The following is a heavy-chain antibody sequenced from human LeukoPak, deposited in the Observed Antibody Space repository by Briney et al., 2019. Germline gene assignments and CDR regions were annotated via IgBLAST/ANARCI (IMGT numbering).Heavy chain of an antibody. CDR3: ARQGTTFDYYYGMDV. Sequence: GESLQISSQGSGYGFTSYWIGWVRPRPGKGLEWMGIIYPGDSDTRYSPSFQGQVTISADKSISTAYLQWSSLKASDTAMYYCARQGTTFDYYYGMDVWGKGTTVTVSS. V-gene: IGHV5-51*01. J-gene: IGHJ6*04. CDR2: IYPGDSDT. D-gene: IGHD1-7*01. CDR1: GYGFTSYW.